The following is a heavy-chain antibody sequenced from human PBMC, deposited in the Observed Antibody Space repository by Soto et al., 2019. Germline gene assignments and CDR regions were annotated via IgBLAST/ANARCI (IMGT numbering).Heavy chain of an antibody. V-gene: IGHV4-38-2*02. J-gene: IGHJ4*02. CDR3: ATEGGDYDSSGYYYNY. CDR1: GYSISSGYY. Sequence: SETLSLTCTVSGYSISSGYYWGWIRQPPGKGLEWIGSIYHSGSTYYNPSLKSRVTISVDTSKNQFSLKLSSLTAADTAVYYCATEGGDYDSSGYYYNYWGQGTLVTVSS. CDR2: IYHSGST. D-gene: IGHD3-22*01.